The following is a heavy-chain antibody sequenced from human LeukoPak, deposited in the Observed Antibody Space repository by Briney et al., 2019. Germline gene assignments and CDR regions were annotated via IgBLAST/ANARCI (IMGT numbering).Heavy chain of an antibody. D-gene: IGHD2-21*02. CDR1: GFTFSDYE. Sequence: PGGSLRLSCAASGFTFSDYEFNWVRQAPGKGLEWVSYIDSRGSGIYYADSVKGRFTMSRDNAKNLVYLQMNSLSVEDTAIYFCARETAFCGGDRYDYWGQGTLVTVSS. CDR2: IDSRGSGI. CDR3: ARETAFCGGDRYDY. J-gene: IGHJ4*02. V-gene: IGHV3-48*03.